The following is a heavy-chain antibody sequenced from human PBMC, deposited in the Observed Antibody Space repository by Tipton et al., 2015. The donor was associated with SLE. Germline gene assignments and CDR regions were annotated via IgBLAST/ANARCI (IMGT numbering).Heavy chain of an antibody. CDR3: SRDAEGAPAEAFDI. CDR2: IYYSGSP. Sequence: TLSLTCTVSGGSISSSSYYWGWIRQPPGKGLEWIGSIYYSGSPYYNPSLKSQVTISVDTSKNQFSLKLSSVTAADTAVYYCSRDAEGAPAEAFDIWGQGTMVTVSS. D-gene: IGHD2-2*01. J-gene: IGHJ3*02. CDR1: GGSISSSSYY. V-gene: IGHV4-39*07.